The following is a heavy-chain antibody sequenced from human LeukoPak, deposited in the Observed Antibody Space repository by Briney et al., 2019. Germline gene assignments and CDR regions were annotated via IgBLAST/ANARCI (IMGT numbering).Heavy chain of an antibody. CDR3: ARLGYNYGFDP. J-gene: IGHJ5*02. Sequence: KPSETLSLTYAVSGGSITSFYWSWIRQPPGKGLEYIGHIYQSGTTNYNPSLRSRVTLSIDTSKNQFSLRLTSLTAADTAVYFCARLGYNYGFDPWGQGTLVTVSS. D-gene: IGHD5-18*01. CDR1: GGSITSFY. V-gene: IGHV4-59*08. CDR2: IYQSGTT.